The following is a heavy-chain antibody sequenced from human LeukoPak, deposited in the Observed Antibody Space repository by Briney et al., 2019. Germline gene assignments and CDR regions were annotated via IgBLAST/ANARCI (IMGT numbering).Heavy chain of an antibody. CDR3: AKDPGYSYGNYFDY. J-gene: IGHJ4*02. V-gene: IGHV3-30*02. CDR2: IRYDGSNK. Sequence: GGSLRLSCAASGFTFSSYGMHWVRQAPGKGLEWVAFIRYDGSNKYYADSVKGRFTISRDNSKNTLYLQMNSLRAEDTAVYYCAKDPGYSYGNYFDYWGQGTLVTVSS. CDR1: GFTFSSYG. D-gene: IGHD5-18*01.